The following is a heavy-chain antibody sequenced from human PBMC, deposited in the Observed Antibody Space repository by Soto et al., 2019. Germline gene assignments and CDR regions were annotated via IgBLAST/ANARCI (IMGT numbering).Heavy chain of an antibody. V-gene: IGHV3-23*01. Sequence: GGSLRLSCTASGLPHSSFAMMWVRQAPGKGLECVSGIYGNGGGIEYADSVKGRFTISRDNSKNTVYLQMTDLRADDTAVYYCAKDAVYNDGLWLMDHWGQGTQVTVSS. CDR2: IYGNGGGI. J-gene: IGHJ4*02. CDR3: AKDAVYNDGLWLMDH. D-gene: IGHD2-21*01. CDR1: GLPHSSFA.